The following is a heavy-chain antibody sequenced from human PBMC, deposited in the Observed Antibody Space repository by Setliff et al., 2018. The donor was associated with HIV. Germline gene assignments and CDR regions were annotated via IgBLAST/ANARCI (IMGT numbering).Heavy chain of an antibody. CDR1: GGSIKSSSYY. D-gene: IGHD6-13*01. Sequence: SETLSLTCTVSGGSIKSSSYYWGWIRQPPGKGLEWIGSIYYSGNTYYNPSLKSRVTISEDTSRNQFSLRLSSVTAADTAIYYCARVPTSSWYVTTQRTKEYFHHWGQGTRVTVSS. CDR3: ARVPTSSWYVTTQRTKEYFHH. CDR2: IYYSGNT. V-gene: IGHV4-39*07. J-gene: IGHJ1*01.